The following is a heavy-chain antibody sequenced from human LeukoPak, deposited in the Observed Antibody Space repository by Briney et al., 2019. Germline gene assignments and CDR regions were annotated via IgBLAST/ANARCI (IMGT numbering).Heavy chain of an antibody. CDR1: GITFNNHY. CDR3: ARDSLGGSSYVS. V-gene: IGHV3-7*04. CDR2: IKQDGSET. Sequence: GGSLRLSCAASGITFNNHYMTWVRQAPGKGLEWVANIKQDGSETYYLDSVKGRFTISRDNAKNSLYLQLNNVRAEDTAVYYCARDSLGGSSYVSWGQGTLVTVSS. J-gene: IGHJ5*02. D-gene: IGHD3-10*01.